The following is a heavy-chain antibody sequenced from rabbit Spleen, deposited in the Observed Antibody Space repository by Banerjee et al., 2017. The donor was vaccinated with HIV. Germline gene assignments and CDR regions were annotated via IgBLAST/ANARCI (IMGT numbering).Heavy chain of an antibody. V-gene: IGHV1S40*01. CDR3: ARFYAGYGDFGYAAM. Sequence: VESGGGLVKPGASLTLICTASGFSFSSGYDMCWVRQAPGKGLEWIACIHGGSRNNIYYASWAKGRFTISKTSSTTVTLQMTSLTVADTATYFCARFYAGYGDFGYAAMWGPGTLVTVS. CDR1: GFSFSSGYD. D-gene: IGHD7-1*01. J-gene: IGHJ6*01. CDR2: IHGGSRNNI.